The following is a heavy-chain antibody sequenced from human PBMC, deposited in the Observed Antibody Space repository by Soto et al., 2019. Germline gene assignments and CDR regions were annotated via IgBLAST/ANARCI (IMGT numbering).Heavy chain of an antibody. J-gene: IGHJ5*01. Sequence: EVQLLESGGGLVQPGGSLRLSCAASGFTFGSYAMSWVRQAPGKGLEWVSVISASGGTTCFADSVKGRFTISRDNSKNTLFLQLRSLRGEDTSVDYCAKDTTAAAGASFDSWGQGTLVTVSS. CDR3: AKDTTAAAGASFDS. CDR2: ISASGGTT. D-gene: IGHD1-1*01. CDR1: GFTFGSYA. V-gene: IGHV3-23*01.